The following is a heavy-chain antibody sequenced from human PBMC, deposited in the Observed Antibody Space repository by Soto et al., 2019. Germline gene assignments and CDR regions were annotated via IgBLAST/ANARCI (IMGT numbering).Heavy chain of an antibody. V-gene: IGHV3-11*01. CDR3: ARGYDILTGYYYYYYYGMDV. D-gene: IGHD3-9*01. CDR1: GFTFSDYY. CDR2: ISSSGSTI. Sequence: PGGSLRLSCAASGFTFSDYYMSWIRQAPGKGLEWVSYISSSGSTIYYADSVKGRFTISRDNAKNSLYLQMNSLRAEDTAVYYCARGYDILTGYYYYYYYGMDVWGQGTTVTV. J-gene: IGHJ6*02.